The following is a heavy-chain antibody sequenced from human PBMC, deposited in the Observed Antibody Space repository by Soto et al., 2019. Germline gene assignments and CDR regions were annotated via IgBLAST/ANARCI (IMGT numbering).Heavy chain of an antibody. V-gene: IGHV3-33*01. CDR1: GFTFSSYG. D-gene: IGHD3-9*01. J-gene: IGHJ4*02. Sequence: QVQLVESGGGVVQPGRSLRLSCAASGFTFSSYGMHWVRQAPGKGLEWVAVIWYDGSNKYYADSVKGRFTISRDNSKNPLYLQMNSLRAEDTAVYSCARGDILTGMDYWGQGTLVTVSS. CDR2: IWYDGSNK. CDR3: ARGDILTGMDY.